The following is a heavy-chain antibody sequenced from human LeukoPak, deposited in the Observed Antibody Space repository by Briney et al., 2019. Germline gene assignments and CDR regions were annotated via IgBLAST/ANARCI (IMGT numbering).Heavy chain of an antibody. J-gene: IGHJ4*02. CDR1: EFIFSTYA. CDR3: APYCSGGSCYLFDY. D-gene: IGHD2-15*01. Sequence: PGGSLRLSCVASEFIFSTYAMSWVRQAPGKGLEWVSAISGSGGSTYYADSVKGRFTISRDNSKNTLYLQMNSLRAEDTAVYYCAPYCSGGSCYLFDYWGQGTLVTVSS. CDR2: ISGSGGST. V-gene: IGHV3-23*01.